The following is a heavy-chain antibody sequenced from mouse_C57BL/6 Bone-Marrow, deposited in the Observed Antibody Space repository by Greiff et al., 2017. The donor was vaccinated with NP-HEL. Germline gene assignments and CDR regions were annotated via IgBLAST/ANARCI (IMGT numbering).Heavy chain of an antibody. CDR2: IDPSDSDT. CDR1: GYTFTSYW. Sequence: QVQLQQPGAELVRPGSSVKLSCKASGYTFTSYWMHWVKQRPIQGLEWIGNIDPSDSDTHYNQKFKDKATLTVDKSSSTAYMQLSSLTSEDSAVYYCARADFYWYFDVWGTGTTVTVSS. J-gene: IGHJ1*03. V-gene: IGHV1-52*01. CDR3: ARADFYWYFDV.